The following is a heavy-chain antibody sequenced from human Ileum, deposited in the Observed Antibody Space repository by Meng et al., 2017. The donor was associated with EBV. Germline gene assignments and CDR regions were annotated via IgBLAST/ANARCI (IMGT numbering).Heavy chain of an antibody. CDR2: IYYSGST. CDR3: ARGGWSLDY. CDR1: GCSISSYY. V-gene: IGHV4-59*08. D-gene: IGHD2-15*01. Sequence: QVQREGSGPGLVSPSEPLSLPCTVSGCSISSYYWSWIRQPPGKGLEWIGYIYYSGSTNYTPSLKSRVTISVDTSKNQFSLNLSSVTAADTAVYYCARGGWSLDYWGQGTLVTVSS. J-gene: IGHJ4*02.